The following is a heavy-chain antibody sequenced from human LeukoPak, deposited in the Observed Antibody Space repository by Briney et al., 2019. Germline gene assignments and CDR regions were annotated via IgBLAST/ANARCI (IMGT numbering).Heavy chain of an antibody. CDR3: ARWEIPERGACSSTSCYFDY. Sequence: GGSLRLSCAASGFMFSSYSMHWVRQAPGKGLEWVSSISSSSSYIYYADSVKGRFTISRDNAKNSLYLQMNSLRAEDTAVYYCARWEIPERGACSSTSCYFDYWGQGTLVTVSS. D-gene: IGHD2-2*01. CDR2: ISSSSSYI. CDR1: GFMFSSYS. J-gene: IGHJ4*02. V-gene: IGHV3-21*01.